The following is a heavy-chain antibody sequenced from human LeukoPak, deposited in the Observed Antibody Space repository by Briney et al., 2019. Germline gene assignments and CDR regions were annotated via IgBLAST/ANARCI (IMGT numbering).Heavy chain of an antibody. CDR2: ISWNSGSI. J-gene: IGHJ4*02. CDR1: GFTFDDYA. D-gene: IGHD3-22*01. CDR3: AKDVSNYYDSSGPFDY. Sequence: PGRSLRLSCAASGFTFDDYAMHWVRQAPGKGLEWVSGISWNSGSIGYADSVKGRFTISRDNAKNSLYLQMNSLRAEDTALYYCAKDVSNYYDSSGPFDYWGQGTLVTVSS. V-gene: IGHV3-9*01.